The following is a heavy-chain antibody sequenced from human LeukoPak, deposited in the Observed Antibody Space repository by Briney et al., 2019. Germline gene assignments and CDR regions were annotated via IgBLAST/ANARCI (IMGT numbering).Heavy chain of an antibody. CDR2: ISYDGNNK. Sequence: QTGGSLRLSCAASGFTFSSYAMHWVRQAPGKGLEWVAVISYDGNNKYYADSVKGRFTISRDNSKNTLYLQMNSLRAEDTAVYYCARDGVGEPYYDILTGYVARYYYGMDVWGQGTTVTVSS. CDR3: ARDGVGEPYYDILTGYVARYYYGMDV. D-gene: IGHD3-9*01. J-gene: IGHJ6*02. CDR1: GFTFSSYA. V-gene: IGHV3-30-3*01.